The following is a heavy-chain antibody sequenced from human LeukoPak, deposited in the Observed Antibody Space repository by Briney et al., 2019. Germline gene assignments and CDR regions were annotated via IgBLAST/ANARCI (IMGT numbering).Heavy chain of an antibody. J-gene: IGHJ3*02. CDR2: ISGSGGST. Sequence: GGSLRLSCAASGFTFSGYGMHWVRQAPGKGLEWVSAISGSGGSTYADSVKGRFTISRDNSKNTLYLQMNSLRAEDTAVYYCAKSPYRFDVFDIWGQGTMVTVSS. CDR3: AKSPYRFDVFDI. D-gene: IGHD2-21*01. CDR1: GFTFSGYG. V-gene: IGHV3-23*01.